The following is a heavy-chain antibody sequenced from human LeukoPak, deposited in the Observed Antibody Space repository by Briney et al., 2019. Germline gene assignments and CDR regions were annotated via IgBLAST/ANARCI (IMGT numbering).Heavy chain of an antibody. CDR1: RGSIKSSDFF. D-gene: IGHD6-19*01. Sequence: KPSETLSLTCTVSRGSIKSSDFFWGGIRQPPGKGLEWVSYISSSSSYTNYAVSVKGRFTISRDNAKNSLYLQMDSLRAEDTAVYYCARDRSVDGTVWGQGTLVTVSS. V-gene: IGHV3-11*06. CDR3: ARDRSVDGTV. CDR2: ISSSSSYT. J-gene: IGHJ4*02.